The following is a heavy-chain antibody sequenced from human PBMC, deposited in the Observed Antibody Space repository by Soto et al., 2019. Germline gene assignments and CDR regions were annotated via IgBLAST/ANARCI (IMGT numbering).Heavy chain of an antibody. V-gene: IGHV3-30*18. CDR3: AKGAYSGSFFDY. CDR2: ISYDGSNK. J-gene: IGHJ4*02. D-gene: IGHD1-26*01. Sequence: VGSLRLSCAASGFTFSSYGMHWVRQAPGKGLEWVAVISYDGSNKYYADSVKGRFTISRDNSKNTLYLQMNSLRAEDTAVYYCAKGAYSGSFFDYWGQGTLVTVSS. CDR1: GFTFSSYG.